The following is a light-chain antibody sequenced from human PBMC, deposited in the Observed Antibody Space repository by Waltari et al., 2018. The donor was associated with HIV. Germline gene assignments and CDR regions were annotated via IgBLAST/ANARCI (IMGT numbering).Light chain of an antibody. CDR1: GSNIRSNF. V-gene: IGLV1-44*01. CDR3: AAWDDTLNVYV. J-gene: IGLJ1*01. Sequence: QSVLTQPPSVSGAPGQRVTISCSGSGSNIRSNFVTWYQQLPVTAPRVLIYNDDQRPSGVPARFSGSKSGTTASRAISGLQSEDEAEYYCAAWDDTLNVYVFGSGTKVTVL. CDR2: NDD.